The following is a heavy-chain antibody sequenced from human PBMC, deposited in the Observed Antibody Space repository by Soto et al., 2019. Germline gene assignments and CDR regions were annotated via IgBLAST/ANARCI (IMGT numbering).Heavy chain of an antibody. CDR3: ARDLFDWGSGAFDI. D-gene: IGHD3-9*01. V-gene: IGHV1-3*01. CDR2: INAGNGNT. CDR1: GYTFTSYA. J-gene: IGHJ3*02. Sequence: ASVKVSCKASGYTFTSYAMHWVRQAPRQRLEWMGWINAGNGNTKYSQKFQGRVTITRDTSASTAYMELSSLRSEDTAVYYCARDLFDWGSGAFDIWGQGTMVTVSS.